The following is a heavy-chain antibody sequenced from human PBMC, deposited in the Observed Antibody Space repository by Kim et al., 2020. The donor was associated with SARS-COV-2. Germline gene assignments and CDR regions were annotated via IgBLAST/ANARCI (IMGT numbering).Heavy chain of an antibody. Sequence: SETLSLTCAVYGGSFSGYYWSWIRQPPGKGLEWIGEINHSGSTNYNPSLKSRVTISVDTSKNQFSLKLSSVTAADTAVYYCARTRAEGGYFDLWGRGTLVTVSS. CDR2: INHSGST. J-gene: IGHJ2*01. CDR1: GGSFSGYY. D-gene: IGHD3-16*01. CDR3: ARTRAEGGYFDL. V-gene: IGHV4-34*01.